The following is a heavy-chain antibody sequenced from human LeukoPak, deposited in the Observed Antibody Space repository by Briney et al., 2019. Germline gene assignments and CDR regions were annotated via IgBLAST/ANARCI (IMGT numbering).Heavy chain of an antibody. V-gene: IGHV3-30-3*01. CDR3: ARDSLATIVGPNYFDY. CDR1: GFTFSSYA. J-gene: IGHJ4*02. D-gene: IGHD5-12*01. Sequence: GGSLRLSCAASGFTFSSYAMHWVRQAPGKGLGGGAVLSYDGSNTYYADSVKGRFTISRDNSKNPLYLKMNSLRAEDTAVYYCARDSLATIVGPNYFDYWGQGTLVTVSS. CDR2: LSYDGSNT.